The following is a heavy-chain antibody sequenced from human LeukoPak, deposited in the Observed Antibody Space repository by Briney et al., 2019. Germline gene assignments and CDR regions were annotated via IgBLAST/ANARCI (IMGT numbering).Heavy chain of an antibody. CDR1: GGSFSGYY. Sequence: PSETLSLTCAVYGGSFSGYYWSWIRQPPGKGLEWIGEINHSGSTNYNPSLKSRVIISVDTSKNQFSLKLSSVTAADTAVYYCARGRLGYYDSSGYYDYWGQGTLVTVSS. CDR3: ARGRLGYYDSSGYYDY. V-gene: IGHV4-34*01. J-gene: IGHJ4*02. CDR2: INHSGST. D-gene: IGHD3-22*01.